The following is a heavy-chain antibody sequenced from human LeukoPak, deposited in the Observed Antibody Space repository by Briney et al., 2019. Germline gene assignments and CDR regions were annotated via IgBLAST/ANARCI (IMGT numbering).Heavy chain of an antibody. Sequence: PGGSLRLSCAASGFTFSSYSMNWVRQAPGKGLEWVSSISSSSSYIYYADSVKGRFTISRDNAKNSLYLQMNSLRAEDTAVYYCAREIVGQLAYYYYYYMDVWGKGTTVTVSS. J-gene: IGHJ6*03. V-gene: IGHV3-21*01. CDR2: ISSSSSYI. D-gene: IGHD3-22*01. CDR1: GFTFSSYS. CDR3: AREIVGQLAYYYYYYMDV.